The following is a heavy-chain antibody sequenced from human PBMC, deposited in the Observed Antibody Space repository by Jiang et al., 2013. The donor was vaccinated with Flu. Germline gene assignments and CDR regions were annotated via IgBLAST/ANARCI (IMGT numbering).Heavy chain of an antibody. CDR1: GFTFSSYD. J-gene: IGHJ6*02. Sequence: VQLVESGGGVVQPGRSLRLSCAASGFTFSSYDMHWVRQAPGKGLEWVAVIWYDGSNKYYADSVKGRFTISRDNSKNTLYLQMNSLRAEDTAVYYCAREGASIVVVVAATYYYGMDVWGQGTTVTVSS. V-gene: IGHV3-33*01. CDR3: AREGASIVVVVAATYYYGMDV. D-gene: IGHD2-15*01. CDR2: IWYDGSNK.